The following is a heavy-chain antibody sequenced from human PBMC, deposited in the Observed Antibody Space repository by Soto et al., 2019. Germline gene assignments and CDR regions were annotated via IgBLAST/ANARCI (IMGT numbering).Heavy chain of an antibody. CDR1: GYSFTTHW. CDR2: IYPGDSDT. D-gene: IGHD3-16*01. V-gene: IGHV5-51*01. CDR3: ARSQFDYVWGTSGYFDS. Sequence: GESLKISCKGSGYSFTTHWVGWVRQMPGKGLEWVGIIYPGDSDTRCSPSFKGQVTISADESITTAYLQWSSLKASDTAMYYCARSQFDYVWGTSGYFDSWGQGTLVTVSS. J-gene: IGHJ4*02.